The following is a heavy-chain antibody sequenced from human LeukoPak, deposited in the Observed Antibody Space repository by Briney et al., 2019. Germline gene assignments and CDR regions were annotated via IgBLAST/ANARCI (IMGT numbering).Heavy chain of an antibody. CDR2: IKQDGSEK. CDR1: GFTFSTYW. D-gene: IGHD3-10*01. CDR3: ARALRGSVYYMDV. V-gene: IGHV3-7*04. Sequence: GGSLRLSCAASGFTFSTYWMSWVRQAPGKGLEWVANIKQDGSEKYYVDSVKGRFTISRDNAKNSLVLQMNSLRAEDTAVYYCARALRGSVYYMDVWGKGTTVTVSS. J-gene: IGHJ6*03.